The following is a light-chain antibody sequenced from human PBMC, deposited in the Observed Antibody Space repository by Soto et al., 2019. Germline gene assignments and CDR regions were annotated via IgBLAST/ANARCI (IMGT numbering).Light chain of an antibody. CDR1: QSINKY. J-gene: IGKJ1*01. CDR3: QQHYTAPRT. CDR2: GAS. Sequence: DIQMTQSPSSLSASVGDRVTITCRASQSINKYLIWYQQQNGKAPNLLIYGASTLHSGVPSRFSGSGSGTNFSLTISGLQHDDFATDFCQQHYTAPRTFGPGTRVEVK. V-gene: IGKV1-39*01.